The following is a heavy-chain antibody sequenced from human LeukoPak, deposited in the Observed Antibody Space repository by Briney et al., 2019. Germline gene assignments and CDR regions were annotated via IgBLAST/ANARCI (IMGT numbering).Heavy chain of an antibody. D-gene: IGHD5-24*01. Sequence: GGSLRLSCAASGFTSRNYAMSWVRQAPGKGLEWVSGISGSGVYTYNADSVKGRFTISRDNSKNTLYLQMNSLRAEDTAIYYCAKDRDGYNGRGFDYWGQGTLVTVSS. CDR1: GFTSRNYA. CDR2: ISGSGVYT. CDR3: AKDRDGYNGRGFDY. V-gene: IGHV3-23*01. J-gene: IGHJ4*02.